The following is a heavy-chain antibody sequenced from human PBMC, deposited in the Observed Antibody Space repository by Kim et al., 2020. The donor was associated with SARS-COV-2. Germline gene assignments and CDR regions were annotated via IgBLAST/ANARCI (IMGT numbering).Heavy chain of an antibody. CDR2: IYPGDSDT. CDR1: GYSFTSYW. D-gene: IGHD4-17*01. CDR3: ARHDRYGDYGPDAFDI. V-gene: IGHV5-51*01. Sequence: GESLKISCKGSGYSFTSYWIGWVRQMPGKGLEWMGIIYPGDSDTRYSPSFQGQVTISADKSISTAYLQWSSLKASDTAMYYCARHDRYGDYGPDAFDIWGQGTMVTVSS. J-gene: IGHJ3*02.